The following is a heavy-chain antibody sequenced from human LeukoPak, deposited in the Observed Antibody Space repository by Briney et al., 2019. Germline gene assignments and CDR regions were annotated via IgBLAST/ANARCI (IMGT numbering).Heavy chain of an antibody. V-gene: IGHV4-31*03. J-gene: IGHJ4*02. D-gene: IGHD6-13*01. CDR3: ARRQLVPVFDS. CDR2: IYYSGST. CDR1: GGSISSGGYY. Sequence: SETLSLTCTVSGGSISSGGYYWSWIRQHPGKGLEWIGDIYYSGSTYYNPSLKSRVTISVDTSKNQFSLKLSSVTAADTAVYYCARRQLVPVFDSWGQGTLVTVSS.